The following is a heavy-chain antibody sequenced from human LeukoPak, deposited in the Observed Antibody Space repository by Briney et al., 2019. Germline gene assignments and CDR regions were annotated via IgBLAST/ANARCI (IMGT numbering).Heavy chain of an antibody. CDR1: GGSFSGYY. J-gene: IGHJ6*03. CDR3: ARRGSITIFGVVTDYYYYMDV. V-gene: IGHV4-34*01. Sequence: SETLSLTCAVYGGSFSGYYWSWIRQPPGKGLEWIGEINHSGSTNYNPSLKSRVTISVDTSKNQFSLKLSSVTAADTAVYYCARRGSITIFGVVTDYYYYMDVWGKGTTVTVSS. D-gene: IGHD3-3*01. CDR2: INHSGST.